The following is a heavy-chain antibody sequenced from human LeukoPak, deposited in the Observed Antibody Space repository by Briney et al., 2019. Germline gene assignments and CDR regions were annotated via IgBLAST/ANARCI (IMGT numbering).Heavy chain of an antibody. Sequence: PGGTLRLSCAASRFTFSSYAMTWVRQAPGKGLEWVSGISGRAASTYYADSVKGRFTISRDNSKNMLYLHMNSLRGEDTAIYYCAKALVVAVDASRAFDNWGQGTLVTVSS. CDR2: ISGRAAST. V-gene: IGHV3-23*01. CDR1: RFTFSSYA. D-gene: IGHD2-15*01. CDR3: AKALVVAVDASRAFDN. J-gene: IGHJ4*02.